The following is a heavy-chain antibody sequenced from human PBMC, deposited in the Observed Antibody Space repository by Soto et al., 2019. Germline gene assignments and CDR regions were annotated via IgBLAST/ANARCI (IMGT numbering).Heavy chain of an antibody. CDR3: ARRARMGKQLWLPFDL. CDR2: ISAYNGNT. Sequence: ASVKVSCKASGYTFTSYGISWVRQAPGQGLEWMGWISAYNGNTNYAQKLQGRVTMTTDTSTSTAYMELSSLRSEDTAVYYCARRARMGKQLWLPFDLWGQGTLVTVSS. D-gene: IGHD5-18*01. J-gene: IGHJ5*02. CDR1: GYTFTSYG. V-gene: IGHV1-18*01.